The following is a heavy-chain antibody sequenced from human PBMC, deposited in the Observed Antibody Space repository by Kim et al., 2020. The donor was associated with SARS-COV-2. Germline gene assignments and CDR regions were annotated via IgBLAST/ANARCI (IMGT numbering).Heavy chain of an antibody. CDR3: TTSGTNAFDI. Sequence: GGSLRRSCAASGFSFSTYNMNWVRQAPGKGLEWVSFITSSSNIYYADSVKGRFTISRDNAKNSLYLHMNSLRAEDTAVYYCTTSGTNAFDIWGLGTMLIVSS. J-gene: IGHJ3*02. V-gene: IGHV3-21*06. CDR1: GFSFSTYN. CDR2: ITSSSNI.